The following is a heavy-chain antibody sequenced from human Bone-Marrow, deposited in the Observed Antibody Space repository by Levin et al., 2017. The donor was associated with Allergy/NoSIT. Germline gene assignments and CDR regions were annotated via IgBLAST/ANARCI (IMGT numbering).Heavy chain of an antibody. CDR3: ARDQRHIMRWLQLPGGNFDY. CDR1: GFTFSSYW. V-gene: IGHV3-7*04. J-gene: IGHJ4*02. D-gene: IGHD5-24*01. CDR2: IKQDGSEK. Sequence: LTGGSLRLSCAASGFTFSSYWMSWVRQAPGKGLEWVGNIKQDGSEKYYVESVKGRFTISRDNAKNSLYLQMNSLRAEDTAVYYCARDQRHIMRWLQLPGGNFDYWGQGTLVTVSS.